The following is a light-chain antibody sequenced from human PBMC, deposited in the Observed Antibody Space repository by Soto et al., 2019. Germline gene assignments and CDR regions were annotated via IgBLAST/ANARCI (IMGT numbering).Light chain of an antibody. Sequence: EIVLTQSPVTLSLSPGERATLFCRASQSVDYYLAWYQQKPGQAPRLLIYAASNRATGIPARFSGSGSGTDFTPTISSLEPDDFAVYYCLQRSNWPLTFGGGTKVEIK. CDR2: AAS. J-gene: IGKJ4*01. V-gene: IGKV3-11*01. CDR3: LQRSNWPLT. CDR1: QSVDYY.